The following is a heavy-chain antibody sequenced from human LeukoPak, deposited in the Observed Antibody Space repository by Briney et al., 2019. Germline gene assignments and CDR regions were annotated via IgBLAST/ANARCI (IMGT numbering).Heavy chain of an antibody. V-gene: IGHV1-2*02. CDR2: INPNSGGT. J-gene: IGHJ4*02. D-gene: IGHD3-10*01. Sequence: GASVKVSCKASGYTFTGYYMHWVRQAPGQGLEWMGWINPNSGGTNYAQKFQGRVTMTRDTSISTAYMELSSLRSEDTAVYYCARDFSWITMVRGVITPYYFDYWGQGTLVTVSS. CDR3: ARDFSWITMVRGVITPYYFDY. CDR1: GYTFTGYY.